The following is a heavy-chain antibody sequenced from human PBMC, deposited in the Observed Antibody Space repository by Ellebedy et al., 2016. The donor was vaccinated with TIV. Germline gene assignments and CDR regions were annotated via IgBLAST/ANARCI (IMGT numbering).Heavy chain of an antibody. CDR3: ARVPTWYYYYYMDV. CDR1: GGSFSGYY. CDR2: IYYSGST. Sequence: SETLSLXXAVYGGSFSGYYWSWIRQHPGKGLEWIGYIYYSGSTYYNPSLKSRVTISVDTSKNQFSLKLSSVTAADTAVYYCARVPTWYYYYYMDVWGKGTTVTVSS. V-gene: IGHV4-31*11. J-gene: IGHJ6*03.